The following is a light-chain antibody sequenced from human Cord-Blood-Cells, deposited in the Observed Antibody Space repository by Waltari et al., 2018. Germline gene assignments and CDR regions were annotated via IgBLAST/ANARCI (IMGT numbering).Light chain of an antibody. J-gene: IGKJ1*01. CDR2: GAP. CDR3: QQYNNWPPWT. Sequence: EIVMTQSPATLSVSPGERATLSCRASQSVSSNLARYQQKPGQAPRLLIYGAPTRATGIPARCSGSGSGTEFTLTISSLQSEDFAVYYCQQYNNWPPWTFGQGTKVEIK. V-gene: IGKV3-15*01. CDR1: QSVSSN.